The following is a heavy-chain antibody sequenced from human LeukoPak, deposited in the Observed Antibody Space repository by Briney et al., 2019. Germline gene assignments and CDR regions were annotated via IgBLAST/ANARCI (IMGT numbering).Heavy chain of an antibody. CDR3: ASDSSGYFGP. V-gene: IGHV3-11*01. CDR1: GFTFSDYY. J-gene: IGHJ5*02. D-gene: IGHD3-22*01. Sequence: GGSLRLPCAASGFTFSDYYMNWIRQAPGRGLEWLSYISSTGSAMYYADSVKGRFTISRDNAKNSLYLQMNSLRAEDTAVYYCASDSSGYFGPWGQGTLVTVSS. CDR2: ISSTGSAM.